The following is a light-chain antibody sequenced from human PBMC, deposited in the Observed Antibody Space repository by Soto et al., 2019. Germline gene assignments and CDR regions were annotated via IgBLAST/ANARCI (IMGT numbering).Light chain of an antibody. J-gene: IGLJ1*01. CDR3: AAWDDSLNGRYV. V-gene: IGLV1-44*01. CDR2: SHN. Sequence: QAVLTQPPSVSGTPGQRVTISCSGSDSNIGSNTVNWYQQLPGTAPKLLIYSHNQRPSGVPDRFSGSTSGTSASLAISGLQSEDEADYYCAAWDDSLNGRYVFGTGTKVTVL. CDR1: DSNIGSNT.